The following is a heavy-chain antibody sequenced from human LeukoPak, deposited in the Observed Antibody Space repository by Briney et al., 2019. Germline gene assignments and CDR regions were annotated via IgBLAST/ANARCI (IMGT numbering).Heavy chain of an antibody. Sequence: DPSETLSLTCAVSGGSISSSSWWSWVRQPPGKGLEWIGEIYHSGSTNYNPSLKSRVTISVDKSKNQFSLKPSSVTAADTAVYYCARDQDVVGATRPILYYWGQGTLVTVSS. CDR3: ARDQDVVGATRPILYY. CDR1: GGSISSSSW. J-gene: IGHJ4*02. D-gene: IGHD1-26*01. V-gene: IGHV4-4*02. CDR2: IYHSGST.